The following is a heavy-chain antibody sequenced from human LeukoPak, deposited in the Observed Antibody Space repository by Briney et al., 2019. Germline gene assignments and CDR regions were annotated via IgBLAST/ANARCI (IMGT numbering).Heavy chain of an antibody. D-gene: IGHD4-17*01. V-gene: IGHV1-18*01. CDR1: GYTFSNYG. J-gene: IGHJ4*02. Sequence: GASVKVSCKASGYTFSNYGIRWVRQAPGQGLEWMGWISAYNGNTNYAQKFQGRVTMTTDTSTSTAYMELRSLRFDDTAVYYCARDDYGDYQRYWGQGNLVTVSS. CDR2: ISAYNGNT. CDR3: ARDDYGDYQRY.